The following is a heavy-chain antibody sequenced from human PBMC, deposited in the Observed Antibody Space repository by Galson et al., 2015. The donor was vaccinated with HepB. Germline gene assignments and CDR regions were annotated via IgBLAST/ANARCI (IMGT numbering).Heavy chain of an antibody. V-gene: IGHV5-51*01. CDR3: VTQTRWGPVAGRVGESDVYYYGMDV. CDR1: GYKFGDYW. J-gene: IGHJ6*02. Sequence: QSGAEVKKPGESLKISCKGSGYKFGDYWIGWVRQMPGKGLEWMGIIYPGDSDTRYSPSFQGQVTTSADKSISSTFLPWRSLKASDTAMYYCVTQTRWGPVAGRVGESDVYYYGMDVWGQGTTVTVSS. D-gene: IGHD6-19*01. CDR2: IYPGDSDT.